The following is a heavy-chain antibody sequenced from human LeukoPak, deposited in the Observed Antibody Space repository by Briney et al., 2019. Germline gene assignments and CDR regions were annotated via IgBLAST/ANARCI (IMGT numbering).Heavy chain of an antibody. Sequence: PSETLSLTCTVSGGSISSSSYYWGWIRQPPGKGLEWIGSIYYSGSTYYNPSLKSRVTISVDTSKNQFSLKLSSVTAADTAVYYCASVPPRYYYYYYMDVWGKGTTVTVSS. J-gene: IGHJ6*03. CDR3: ASVPPRYYYYYYMDV. CDR2: IYYSGST. CDR1: GGSISSSSYY. V-gene: IGHV4-39*07.